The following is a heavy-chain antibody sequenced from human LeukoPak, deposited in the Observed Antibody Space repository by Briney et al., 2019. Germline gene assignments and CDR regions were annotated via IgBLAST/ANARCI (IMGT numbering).Heavy chain of an antibody. D-gene: IGHD4-17*01. CDR2: IYYSGST. Sequence: SQTLSLTCTVSGGSISSGDYYWSWIRQPPGKGLEWIGYIYYSGSTNYNPSLESRVTISVDTSKNQFSLKLSSVSAADTAVYYCASHYGENYYFDYWGQGTLVTVSS. CDR1: GGSISSGDYY. J-gene: IGHJ4*02. V-gene: IGHV4-30-4*08. CDR3: ASHYGENYYFDY.